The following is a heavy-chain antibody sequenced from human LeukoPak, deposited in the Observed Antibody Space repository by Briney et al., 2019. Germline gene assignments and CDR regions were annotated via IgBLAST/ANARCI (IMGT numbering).Heavy chain of an antibody. V-gene: IGHV3-7*01. Sequence: GGSLRLSCAASGFSFDMFRMTWVRQAPGKGLEWVASIKEDGGEESYVDSVKGRFTISRDNAKNSLYLQMNSLGAEDTAVYYCVRGGSYTFDPWGQGILVSVSS. CDR1: GFSFDMFR. CDR2: IKEDGGEE. J-gene: IGHJ5*02. CDR3: VRGGSYTFDP. D-gene: IGHD1-26*01.